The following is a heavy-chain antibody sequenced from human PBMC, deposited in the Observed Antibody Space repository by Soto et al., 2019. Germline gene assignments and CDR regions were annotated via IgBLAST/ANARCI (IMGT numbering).Heavy chain of an antibody. CDR1: GGFISSGDYY. CDR2: IYYNGRT. Sequence: QVQLQESGPGLVKPSQTLSLTCTVSGGFISSGDYYWSWIRQSPGRGLEWIGCIYYNGRTYHSPYLKSRLTISMDTSKHQFSLKLSSVTGADTAVYYCARGQVGAVGGVIYHFYGMDVWGQGTTVTVSS. CDR3: ARGQVGAVGGVIYHFYGMDV. V-gene: IGHV4-30-4*01. D-gene: IGHD2-8*02. J-gene: IGHJ6*02.